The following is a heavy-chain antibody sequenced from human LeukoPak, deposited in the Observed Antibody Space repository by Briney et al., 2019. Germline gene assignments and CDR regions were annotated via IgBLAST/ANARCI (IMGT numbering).Heavy chain of an antibody. Sequence: DPGGSLRLPCAASGFTFDYSAMTWVRQAPEKGLEWVSTINTGDITFYANSVKGRFTISRDNSKNALFLQMNSLRAEDTAIYYCVKGGFTYYDDWGQGTLVTVSS. CDR1: GFTFDYSA. V-gene: IGHV3-23*01. CDR2: INTGDIT. CDR3: VKGGFTYYDD. J-gene: IGHJ4*02. D-gene: IGHD3-22*01.